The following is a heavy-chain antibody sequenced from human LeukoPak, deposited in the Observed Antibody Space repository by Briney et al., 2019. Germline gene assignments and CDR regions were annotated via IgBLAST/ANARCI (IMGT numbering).Heavy chain of an antibody. CDR3: AKASRVTTND. J-gene: IGHJ4*02. Sequence: PGGSLRLSCAASGFTFSINVMIWVRPAPGKGLEWVSSIPASGDSPYYADSVKGRFTFSRDNSKNTLYLQMNSLRAEDTAVYYCAKASRVTTNDWGQGTLVTVSS. CDR2: IPASGDSP. V-gene: IGHV3-23*01. CDR1: GFTFSINV. D-gene: IGHD4-11*01.